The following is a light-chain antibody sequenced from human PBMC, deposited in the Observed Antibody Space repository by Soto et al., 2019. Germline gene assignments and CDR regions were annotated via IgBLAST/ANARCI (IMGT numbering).Light chain of an antibody. CDR1: QSVSSSY. CDR3: QQDYTRFT. CDR2: GAS. Sequence: PGERVTLSCRASQSVSSSYLTWNQQKPGQAPRLLIYGASTRATSIPARFSGSGSGTDFPLTISSLQPEDFAVYYCQQDYTRFTFGPGTKVDIK. J-gene: IGKJ3*01. V-gene: IGKV3D-7*01.